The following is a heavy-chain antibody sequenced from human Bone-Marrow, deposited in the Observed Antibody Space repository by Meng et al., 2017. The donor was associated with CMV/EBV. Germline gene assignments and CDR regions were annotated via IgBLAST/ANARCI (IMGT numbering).Heavy chain of an antibody. J-gene: IGHJ6*02. Sequence: SVKVSCKASGGTFSSYAISWVRQAPGQGLEWMGGIIPIFGTANYAQKFQGRVTITTDESTSTAYMELRSLRSDDTAVYYCARDEKWELLQDYYYGIDVWGQGTTVTVSS. CDR1: GGTFSSYA. D-gene: IGHD1-26*01. CDR2: IIPIFGTA. CDR3: ARDEKWELLQDYYYGIDV. V-gene: IGHV1-69*05.